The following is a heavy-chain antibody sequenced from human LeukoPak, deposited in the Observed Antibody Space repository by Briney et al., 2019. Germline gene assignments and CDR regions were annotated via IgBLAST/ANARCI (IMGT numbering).Heavy chain of an antibody. CDR2: ISSSGSTI. CDR1: GFTFSSYE. D-gene: IGHD4-17*01. V-gene: IGHV3-48*03. J-gene: IGHJ6*03. CDR3: AKFGSTVTPTDNYYYYYYMDV. Sequence: QPGGSLRLSCAASGFTFSSYEMNWVRQAPGKGLEWVSYISSSGSTIYYADSVKGRFTISRDNSKNTLYLQMNSLRAEDTAVYYCAKFGSTVTPTDNYYYYYYMDVWGKGTTVTISS.